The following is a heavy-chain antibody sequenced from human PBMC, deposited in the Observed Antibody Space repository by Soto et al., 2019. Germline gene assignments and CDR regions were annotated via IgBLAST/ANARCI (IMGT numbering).Heavy chain of an antibody. D-gene: IGHD4-17*01. CDR2: IYPGDSDS. CDR3: ARHGFYGDYASNYFDP. J-gene: IGHJ5*02. Sequence: EVQLVQSGAEVRKPGGSLKISCEGSGYNFATYWIAWVRQMPGKGLEYMGIIYPGDSDSRYSPSFQGQVTFSADKSISTAYLQWSSLKASDTAMYYCARHGFYGDYASNYFDPWGQGTLVTVSS. CDR1: GYNFATYW. V-gene: IGHV5-51*01.